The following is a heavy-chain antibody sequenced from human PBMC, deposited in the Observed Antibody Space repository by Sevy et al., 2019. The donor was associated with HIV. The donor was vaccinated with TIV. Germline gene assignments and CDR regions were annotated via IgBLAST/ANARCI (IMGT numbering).Heavy chain of an antibody. V-gene: IGHV4-59*08. D-gene: IGHD1-26*01. J-gene: IGHJ4*02. CDR3: AGENAWGRGYS. CDR1: GGSITSLN. Sequence: SETLSLTCTVSGGSITSLNWNWIRQPPGKGLEWIANIYYNGHINYNPSLKSRVTLSLDTSKNQLSLRLSSVTAADTAMYYCAGENAWGRGYSWGQGTLVTVSS. CDR2: IYYNGHI.